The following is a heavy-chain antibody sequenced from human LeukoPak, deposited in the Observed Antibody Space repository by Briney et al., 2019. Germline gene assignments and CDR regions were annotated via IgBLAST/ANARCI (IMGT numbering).Heavy chain of an antibody. Sequence: GGSLRLSCAASGFTFDDYAMHWVRQAPGKGLEWVSGISWNSGGIGYADSVKGRFTISRDNAKNSLYLQMNSLRAEDMALYYCAKDQYCSSTSCHGGFDYWGQGTLATVSS. CDR3: AKDQYCSSTSCHGGFDY. D-gene: IGHD2-2*01. V-gene: IGHV3-9*03. J-gene: IGHJ4*02. CDR1: GFTFDDYA. CDR2: ISWNSGGI.